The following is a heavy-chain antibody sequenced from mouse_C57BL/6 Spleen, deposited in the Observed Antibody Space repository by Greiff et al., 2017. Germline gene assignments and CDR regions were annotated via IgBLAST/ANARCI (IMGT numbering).Heavy chain of an antibody. CDR3: ARYYGYFDY. CDR1: GYTFTSYW. V-gene: IGHV1-64*01. J-gene: IGHJ2*01. Sequence: QVQLQQPGAELVKPGASVKLSCKASGYTFTSYWMHWVKQRPGQGLEWIGMIHPNSGSTNYNEKFKSKDTLTVDKSSSTAYMQLSSLTSEDSAVYYCARYYGYFDYWGQGTTLTVSS. CDR2: IHPNSGST. D-gene: IGHD1-1*01.